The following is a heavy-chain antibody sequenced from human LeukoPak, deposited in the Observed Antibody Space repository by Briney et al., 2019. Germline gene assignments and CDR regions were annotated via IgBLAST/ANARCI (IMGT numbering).Heavy chain of an antibody. J-gene: IGHJ5*02. CDR3: ARDQAAVSNWFNP. CDR1: GDSISSSSSY. Sequence: SETLSLTCTVSGDSISSSSSYWGWIRQPPGKGLEWIGSIYYSGSTYYNTSLKSRVTISVDTSKSQFSLKLSSVTAADTAVYYCARDQAAVSNWFNPWGQGTLVTVSS. D-gene: IGHD6-13*01. CDR2: IYYSGST. V-gene: IGHV4-39*07.